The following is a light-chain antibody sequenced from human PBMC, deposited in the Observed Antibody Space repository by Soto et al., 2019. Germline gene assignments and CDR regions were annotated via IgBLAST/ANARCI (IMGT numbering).Light chain of an antibody. CDR1: QSISSN. CDR3: QQYNNWPRAT. CDR2: RTS. V-gene: IGKV3-15*01. J-gene: IGKJ4*01. Sequence: VMMQSPATLSVSPGQRATLSCRASQSISSNLAWYQQKPGQAPRLLMFRTSSRATGFPARFSGSGSGTEFNLTISSLQSEDFGVYYCQQYNNWPRATFGGGTKVDIK.